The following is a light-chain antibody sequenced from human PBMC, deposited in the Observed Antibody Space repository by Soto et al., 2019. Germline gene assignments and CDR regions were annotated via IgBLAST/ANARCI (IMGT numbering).Light chain of an antibody. V-gene: IGLV2-14*03. CDR3: SAYSDIDTKV. J-gene: IGLJ1*01. CDR2: EVN. CDR1: SSDVGAYIY. Sequence: QSALTQPASVSGSPGQSITISCGGTSSDVGAYIYVSWYQQFPGKAPKLILYEVNNRPSGVSNRFSGSKSDTTASLTISWLQPEDEADYYCSAYSDIDTKVFGTGTKLTVL.